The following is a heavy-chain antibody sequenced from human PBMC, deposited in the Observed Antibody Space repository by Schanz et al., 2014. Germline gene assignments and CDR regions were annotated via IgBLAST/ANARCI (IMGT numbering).Heavy chain of an antibody. J-gene: IGHJ3*02. V-gene: IGHV1-18*01. D-gene: IGHD6-13*01. CDR2: ISPYNGNT. CDR3: ARNIIATARAYDI. CDR1: GYTFISYG. Sequence: QVQLVQSGAEVRKPGASVKVSCKASGYTFISYGISWVRQAPGQGLEWLGWISPYNGNTNYAPKVQGRVTVTTDTSTSTAYMELRSLRSDDTAVYYCARNIIATARAYDIWGQGTMVTDSS.